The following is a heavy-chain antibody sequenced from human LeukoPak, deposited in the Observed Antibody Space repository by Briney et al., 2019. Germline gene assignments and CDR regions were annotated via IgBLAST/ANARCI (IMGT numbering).Heavy chain of an antibody. D-gene: IGHD5-18*01. CDR3: ARYGYSYGDWFDP. Sequence: SETLSLTCTVSGGSISSYYWSWIRQPPGKGLEWIGYIYYSGSTNYNPSLKSRVTISVDTSKNQFSLKLSSVTAADTAVYYCARYGYSYGDWFDPWGQGTLVTVSS. CDR1: GGSISSYY. CDR2: IYYSGST. V-gene: IGHV4-59*01. J-gene: IGHJ5*02.